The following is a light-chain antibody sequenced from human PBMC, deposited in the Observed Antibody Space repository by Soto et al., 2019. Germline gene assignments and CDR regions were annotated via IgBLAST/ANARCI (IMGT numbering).Light chain of an antibody. J-gene: IGLJ3*02. V-gene: IGLV2-14*01. Sequence: QSVLTQPASVSGSPGQSITISCTGTSSDVGGYNYVSWYQQHPGKAPKPMIYEVSNRPSGFSNRFSGSKSGHTASLTISGLQAEDEADYYCSSYTISSTRLWVFGGGTKLTVL. CDR2: EVS. CDR3: SSYTISSTRLWV. CDR1: SSDVGGYNY.